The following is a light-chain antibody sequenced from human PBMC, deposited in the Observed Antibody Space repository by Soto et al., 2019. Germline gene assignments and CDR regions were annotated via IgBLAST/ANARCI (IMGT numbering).Light chain of an antibody. J-gene: IGKJ1*01. CDR2: GAS. Sequence: EIVLTQSPGTLSLSPGEGATLSCRASQSVSTNFFAWYQQKPGQAPRLLIYGASTRATGIPDRFSGSGSGTDFTLTISRLEPEFFAVYYCQQYGRTSWTFGQGPELDIK. CDR3: QQYGRTSWT. CDR1: QSVSTNF. V-gene: IGKV3-20*01.